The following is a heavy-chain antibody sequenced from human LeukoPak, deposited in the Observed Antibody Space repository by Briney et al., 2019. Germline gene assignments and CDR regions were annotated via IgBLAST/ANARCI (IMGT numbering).Heavy chain of an antibody. D-gene: IGHD6-13*01. CDR1: GGSISSYY. J-gene: IGHJ3*02. Sequence: SETLSLTCTVSGGSISSYYWSWIRQPPGKGLEWIGYIYYSGSTNYNPSLKSRVTISVDTSKNQSSLKLSSVTAADTAVYYCARRGSSWYWDAFDIWGQGTMVTVSS. CDR3: ARRGSSWYWDAFDI. CDR2: IYYSGST. V-gene: IGHV4-59*01.